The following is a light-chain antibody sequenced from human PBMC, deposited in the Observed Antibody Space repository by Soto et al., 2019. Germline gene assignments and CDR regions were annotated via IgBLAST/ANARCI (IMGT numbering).Light chain of an antibody. CDR3: QQSYSTPLT. CDR1: QSISSY. Sequence: DIQMTQSPSSLSASVGDRVTITCRASQSISSYLNWYQQKPGKAPKLLIYAASSLQSGVPPRFSGSGSGTDFTPTISSLQPEDFATYYCQQSYSTPLTFGPGTKVDIK. J-gene: IGKJ3*01. V-gene: IGKV1-39*01. CDR2: AAS.